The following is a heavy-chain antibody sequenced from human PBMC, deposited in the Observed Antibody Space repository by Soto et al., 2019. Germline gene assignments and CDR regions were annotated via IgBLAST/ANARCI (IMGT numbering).Heavy chain of an antibody. CDR2: IIPMFGTP. J-gene: IGHJ6*02. V-gene: IGHV1-69*01. CDR3: ARPPRDRTFYAGLAV. Sequence: QVQLVQSGAELKKPGSSVKVSCKASGGTFSKYAISWVRQAPGQGLEWLGGIIPMFGTPNYAQKFQGRVTISAGESTTTDCLELSSMRSAYTAVYFCARPPRDRTFYAGLAVWGQGTTVTVSS. CDR1: GGTFSKYA. D-gene: IGHD3-22*01.